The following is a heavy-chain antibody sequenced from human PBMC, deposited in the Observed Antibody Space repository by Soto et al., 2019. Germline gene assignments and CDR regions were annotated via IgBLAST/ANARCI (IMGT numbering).Heavy chain of an antibody. Sequence: PSETLSLTCTVSGGSISSYYWSWIRQPPGKGLEWIGYIYYSGSTNYNPSLKSRVTISVDTSKNQFSLKLSSVTAADTAVYYRAAIDVLRYFDWLPLDYWGQGTLVTVSS. CDR2: IYYSGST. D-gene: IGHD3-9*01. V-gene: IGHV4-59*01. J-gene: IGHJ4*02. CDR1: GGSISSYY. CDR3: AAIDVLRYFDWLPLDY.